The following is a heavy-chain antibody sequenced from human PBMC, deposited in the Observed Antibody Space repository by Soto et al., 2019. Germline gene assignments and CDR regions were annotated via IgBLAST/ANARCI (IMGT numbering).Heavy chain of an antibody. CDR2: IYYSGTT. CDR3: ARSYYDFWSGHYYYYMDV. J-gene: IGHJ6*03. Sequence: QVQLQESGPGLVKPSEMLSLTCTVSGDSISSHYWSWIRQPPGKGLEWIGYIYYSGTTNYNPSLKSRVTISLDASKNQFSLKLHSVTAADTAVYYCARSYYDFWSGHYYYYMDVWGKGTTVTVSS. V-gene: IGHV4-59*11. D-gene: IGHD3-3*01. CDR1: GDSISSHY.